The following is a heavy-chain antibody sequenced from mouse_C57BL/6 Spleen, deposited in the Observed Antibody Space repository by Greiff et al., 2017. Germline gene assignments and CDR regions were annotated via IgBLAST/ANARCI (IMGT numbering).Heavy chain of an antibody. Sequence: EVQLQQSGTVLARPGASVKMSCKTSGYTFTSYWMHWVKQRPGQGLEWIGAIYPGNSDTSYNQKFKGKAKLTAVTSASTAYMELSSLTNEDSAVYYCTRGGHVTTVVATPYYFDYWGQGTTLTVSS. CDR2: IYPGNSDT. CDR3: TRGGHVTTVVATPYYFDY. D-gene: IGHD1-1*01. J-gene: IGHJ2*01. V-gene: IGHV1-5*01. CDR1: GYTFTSYW.